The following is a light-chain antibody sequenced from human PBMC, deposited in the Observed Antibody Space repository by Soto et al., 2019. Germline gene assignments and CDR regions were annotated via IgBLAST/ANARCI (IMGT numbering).Light chain of an antibody. CDR1: QNIKKY. Sequence: DIQMTQSPSSLSASVGDRVTITCRASQNIKKYLNWYQQKAGKAPKLLIYDASNLETGVPSRFSGSRSGTDFTFTISSLQPEDVAIYYCQQYDDLPLTFGPGTKVDIK. CDR3: QQYDDLPLT. V-gene: IGKV1-33*01. J-gene: IGKJ3*01. CDR2: DAS.